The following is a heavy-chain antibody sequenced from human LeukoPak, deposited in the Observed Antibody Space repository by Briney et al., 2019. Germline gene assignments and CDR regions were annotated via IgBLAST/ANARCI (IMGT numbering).Heavy chain of an antibody. CDR2: IYYGRTT. CDR1: AGSISSSSHH. Sequence: PSETLSLTCTVSAGSISSSSHHWGWIRQSPGKGLEWIGSIYYGRTTYYNPSLNSRVTISVVTFKNQFSLQLNSVTAADTAVYYCVRHDGRGGATMGALDSWGQGSLVTVSS. D-gene: IGHD5-12*01. V-gene: IGHV4-39*01. CDR3: VRHDGRGGATMGALDS. J-gene: IGHJ4*02.